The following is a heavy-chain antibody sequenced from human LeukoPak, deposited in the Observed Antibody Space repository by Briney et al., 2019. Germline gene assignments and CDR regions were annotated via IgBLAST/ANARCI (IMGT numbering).Heavy chain of an antibody. Sequence: PGGSLRPSCAVSGFTFNRYGMHWLRQAPGKGLEWVATVWYDGNNRYYADSVKGRFTISRDNPKNTLYLQMESLRVEDMAVYYCAREKDYYGSGTPGYYFDYWGQGSLVIVSS. J-gene: IGHJ4*02. CDR1: GFTFNRYG. CDR2: VWYDGNNR. D-gene: IGHD3-10*01. V-gene: IGHV3-33*01. CDR3: AREKDYYGSGTPGYYFDY.